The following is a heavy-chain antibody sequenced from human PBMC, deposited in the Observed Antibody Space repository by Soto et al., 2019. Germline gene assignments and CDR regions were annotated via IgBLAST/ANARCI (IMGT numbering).Heavy chain of an antibody. CDR2: ISSSGSTI. CDR1: GFTFSSYE. D-gene: IGHD5-18*01. V-gene: IGHV3-48*03. CDR3: ASDPRGYSYGEVY. Sequence: GSVRLSCAASGFTFSSYEMNWVRQAPGKGLEWVSYISSSGSTIYYADSVKGRFTISRDNAKNSLYLQMNSLRAEDTAVYYCASDPRGYSYGEVYWGQGTLVTVSS. J-gene: IGHJ4*02.